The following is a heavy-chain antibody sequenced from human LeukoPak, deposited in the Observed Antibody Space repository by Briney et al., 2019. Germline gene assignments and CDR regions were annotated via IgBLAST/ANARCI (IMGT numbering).Heavy chain of an antibody. Sequence: SETLSLTCTVSGTSINTYYWSWIRQPPGKGLEWIGKIYYSGTIYSHPSLKSRVTISQDTSKNQFSLRLTSMTAADTALYYCARVRLQWFGSLSVPTVFDSWGQGAQVTVSS. J-gene: IGHJ5*01. V-gene: IGHV4-59*12. CDR2: IYYSGTI. CDR1: GTSINTYY. CDR3: ARVRLQWFGSLSVPTVFDS. D-gene: IGHD3-10*01.